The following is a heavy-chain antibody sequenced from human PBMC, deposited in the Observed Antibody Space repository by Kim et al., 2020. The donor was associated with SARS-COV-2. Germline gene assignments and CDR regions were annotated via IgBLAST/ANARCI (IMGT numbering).Heavy chain of an antibody. CDR2: INGNGYTT. J-gene: IGHJ4*02. V-gene: IGHV3-23*01. D-gene: IGHD3-10*01. CDR3: AKGGVVGEKDFDY. Sequence: GGSLRLSCSASGFTFSSYAMNWVRQAPGKGLEWVSTINGNGYTTWYADSVKGRFTISRDNSKVTLYLQMSSLRAEDTAIYYCAKGGVVGEKDFDYWGQGSLLTVSS. CDR1: GFTFSSYA.